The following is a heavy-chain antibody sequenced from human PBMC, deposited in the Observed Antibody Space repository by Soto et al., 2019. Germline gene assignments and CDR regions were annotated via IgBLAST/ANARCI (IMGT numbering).Heavy chain of an antibody. CDR1: GFTFSTYT. D-gene: IGHD1-1*01. J-gene: IGHJ4*02. CDR2: ISSTSTYI. CDR3: AREGSYWNDVGPD. Sequence: EVQLVESGGGLVKPGGSLRLSCAASGFTFSTYTMNWVRQAPGKGLEWVSSISSTSTYIYYADSLKGRFTISRDNAKNSLFLQMNRLRADDTAVYYCAREGSYWNDVGPDWGQGTLVTVSS. V-gene: IGHV3-21*01.